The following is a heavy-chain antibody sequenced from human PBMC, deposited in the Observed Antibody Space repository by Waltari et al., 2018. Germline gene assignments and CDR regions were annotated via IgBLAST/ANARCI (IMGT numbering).Heavy chain of an antibody. J-gene: IGHJ4*02. Sequence: EVQLVESGGGLIQPGGSLRLSCAASGFTVSSNYMSWVRQAPGKGMEWVSVFSSGGSTYYADSWKGRFTIARDNSKITLYLQMNSLGAEDTAVYYCATQNGYNHKYYFDYWGQGTLVTVSS. D-gene: IGHD5-12*01. V-gene: IGHV3-53*01. CDR3: ATQNGYNHKYYFDY. CDR2: FSSGGST. CDR1: GFTVSSNY.